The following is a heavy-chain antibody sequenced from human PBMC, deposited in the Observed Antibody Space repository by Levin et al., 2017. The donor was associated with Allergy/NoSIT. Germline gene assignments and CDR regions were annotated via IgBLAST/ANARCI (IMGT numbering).Heavy chain of an antibody. D-gene: IGHD6-19*01. V-gene: IGHV3-20*04. J-gene: IGHJ4*02. CDR3: ARDKGIAVAGGFDY. CDR1: GFTFDDYG. CDR2: INWKGGRT. Sequence: GESLKISCAASGFTFDDYGMNWVRQAPGKGLEWVSGINWKGGRTGYADSVTFLFTISRDNAKNSLYLQMNSLRAEDTALDYCARDKGIAVAGGFDYWGQGTLVTVSS.